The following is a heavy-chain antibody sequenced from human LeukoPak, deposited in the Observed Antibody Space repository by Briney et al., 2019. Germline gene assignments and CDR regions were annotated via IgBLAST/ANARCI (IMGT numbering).Heavy chain of an antibody. V-gene: IGHV3-33*01. CDR2: IWYDGSNK. CDR1: GFTFSSYG. D-gene: IGHD2-15*01. CDR3: ARDRTRDCRGGSCYRHYFDY. J-gene: IGHJ4*02. Sequence: GGSLRLSCAVSGFTFSSYGMHWVRQAPGKGLEWVAVIWYDGSNKYYADSVRGRFTISRDNSKNTLYLLMNSLRAEDSAVYYCARDRTRDCRGGSCYRHYFDYWGQGTLVSVSS.